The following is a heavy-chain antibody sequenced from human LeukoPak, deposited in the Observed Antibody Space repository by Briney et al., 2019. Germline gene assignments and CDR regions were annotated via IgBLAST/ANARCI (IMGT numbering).Heavy chain of an antibody. D-gene: IGHD3-16*01. CDR3: ARLGDYGGYFDY. Sequence: SETLSLTCTVSGGSISNYYWSWIRQPPGKGLEWIGYIYYSGSTNYNPSLKSRVTISVDTSKNQFSLKLSSVTAADTAVYYCARLGDYGGYFDYWGQGTLVTVSP. V-gene: IGHV4-59*08. CDR1: GGSISNYY. J-gene: IGHJ4*02. CDR2: IYYSGST.